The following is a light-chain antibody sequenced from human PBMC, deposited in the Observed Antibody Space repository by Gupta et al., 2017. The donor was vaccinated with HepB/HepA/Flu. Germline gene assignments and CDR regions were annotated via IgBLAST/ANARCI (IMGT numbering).Light chain of an antibody. V-gene: IGKV2-30*01. CDR3: MQGTHWPPECS. CDR2: KVS. J-gene: IGKJ2*04. CDR1: QRLEYSDGNTY. Sequence: DVGMTQSPLSLLVHLGQQPSTSCRSSQRLEYSDGNTYLNWFQQRPGRSPRRLIYKVSNRDSGVPDRFSGSGSGTGFTLKISRVEAEDVGVYYCMQGTHWPPECSFGQGTKLEIK.